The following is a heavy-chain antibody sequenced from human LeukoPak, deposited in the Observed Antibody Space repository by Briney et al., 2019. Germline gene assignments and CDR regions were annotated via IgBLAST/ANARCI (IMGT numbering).Heavy chain of an antibody. D-gene: IGHD3-3*01. CDR2: IKGDGIST. CDR3: AKDHYWSIDY. J-gene: IGHJ4*02. CDR1: GFDFSSNW. Sequence: GGSLRLSCAASGFDFSSNWMHWVRHAPGQGLVWVSRIKGDGISTNYADSVKGRYTISRDIAKNTLYLQMNSLRAEDTGVYYCAKDHYWSIDYWGRGTLVTVSS. V-gene: IGHV3-74*01.